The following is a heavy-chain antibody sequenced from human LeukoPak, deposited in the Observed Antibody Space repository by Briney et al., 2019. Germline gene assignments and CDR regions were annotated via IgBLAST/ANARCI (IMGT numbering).Heavy chain of an antibody. CDR1: GGSFSGYY. J-gene: IGHJ4*02. CDR2: INHSGST. V-gene: IGHV4-34*01. Sequence: SETLSLTCAVYGGSFSGYYWSWIRQPPGKGLEWIGEINHSGSTNYNPSLKSRVTISVDTSKNQFSLKLSSVTAADTAVYYCARTSAGYSSSWHFDYWGQGTLVTVSS. D-gene: IGHD6-13*01. CDR3: ARTSAGYSSSWHFDY.